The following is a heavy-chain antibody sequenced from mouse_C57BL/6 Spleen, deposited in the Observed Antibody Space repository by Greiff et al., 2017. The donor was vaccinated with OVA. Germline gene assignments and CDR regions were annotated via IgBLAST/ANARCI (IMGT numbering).Heavy chain of an antibody. Sequence: QVQLQQPGAELVRPGTSVKLSCKASGYTFTSYWMHWVKQRPGQGLEWIGVIDPSDSYTNYNQKFQGKATLTVDKSSSTAYMQLSSLTSEDSAVYYCARKGFYGSSPYWYFDVWGTGTTVTVSS. J-gene: IGHJ1*03. CDR3: ARKGFYGSSPYWYFDV. CDR2: IDPSDSYT. CDR1: GYTFTSYW. V-gene: IGHV1-59*01. D-gene: IGHD1-1*01.